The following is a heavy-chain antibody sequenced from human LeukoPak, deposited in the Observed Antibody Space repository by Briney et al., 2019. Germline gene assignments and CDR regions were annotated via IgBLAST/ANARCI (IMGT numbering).Heavy chain of an antibody. Sequence: PSETLSLTCAVYSESFNDYFCIWIRQPPGKGLEWIGEIRPDGTTTYNPSLKTRVSISLDTSKTHSSLRLRSMAAADTAVYYCARRRKSTDNWGQGTLVTVSS. D-gene: IGHD1-14*01. CDR3: ARRRKSTDN. CDR1: SESFNDYF. V-gene: IGHV4-34*01. CDR2: IRPDGTT. J-gene: IGHJ4*02.